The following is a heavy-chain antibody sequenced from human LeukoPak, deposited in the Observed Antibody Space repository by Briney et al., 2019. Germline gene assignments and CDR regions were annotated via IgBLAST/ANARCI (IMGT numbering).Heavy chain of an antibody. D-gene: IGHD6-13*01. CDR3: ARGSSSWYNVDWFDP. V-gene: IGHV4-59*12. CDR2: IYYSGST. J-gene: IGHJ5*02. Sequence: SETLSLTCTVSGGSISNYYWSWIRQPPGKGLEWIGYIYYSGSTNYNPSLKSQVTISVDTSKNQFSLKLSSVTAADTAVYYCARGSSSWYNVDWFDPWGQGTLVTVSS. CDR1: GGSISNYY.